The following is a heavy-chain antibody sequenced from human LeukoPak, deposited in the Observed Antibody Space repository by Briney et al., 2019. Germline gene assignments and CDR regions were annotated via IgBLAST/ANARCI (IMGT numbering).Heavy chain of an antibody. CDR3: AGDKETTGNGRPNWFDP. J-gene: IGHJ5*02. Sequence: SETLSLTCAVSGYSISSGYYWCWIRPPPGKGLQWIGSIFQRGYSYCNPSLKSRVTISADTSRNQFSLKLSSVTAADTAVYYCAGDKETTGNGRPNWFDPWGQGTLVTVSS. CDR1: GYSISSGYY. D-gene: IGHD1-1*01. CDR2: IFQRGYS. V-gene: IGHV4-38-2*01.